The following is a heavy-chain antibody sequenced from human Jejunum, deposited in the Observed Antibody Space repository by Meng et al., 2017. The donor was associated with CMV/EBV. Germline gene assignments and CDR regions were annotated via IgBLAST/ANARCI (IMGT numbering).Heavy chain of an antibody. CDR3: ARDNHPGNYYYYYGVDF. D-gene: IGHD1-14*01. CDR1: IFRTYS. J-gene: IGHJ6*02. V-gene: IGHV3-48*01. Sequence: IFRTYSMNWVRQAPGKGLEWIAYISSNSNTLLYADSVKGRFTISRDNANNSLYLQMSSLRAEDTAVYYCARDNHPGNYYYYYGVDFWGQGTTVTVSS. CDR2: ISSNSNTL.